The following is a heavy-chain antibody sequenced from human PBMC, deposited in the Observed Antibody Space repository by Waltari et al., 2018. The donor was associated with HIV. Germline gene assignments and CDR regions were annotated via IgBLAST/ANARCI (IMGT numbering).Heavy chain of an antibody. Sequence: QVQLHLSGPGLVEPSETLSLTCTVSDGSVTGHYWSWIRQSAGKGLEWIGRIYSSGKTYDNPSLKSRVTVSLDTSNNQFSLRLTSVTAADTAVYYCARETYSPPRYYFDFWGLGSLVTVSS. CDR1: DGSVTGHY. D-gene: IGHD6-13*01. J-gene: IGHJ4*02. CDR2: IYSSGKT. V-gene: IGHV4-4*07. CDR3: ARETYSPPRYYFDF.